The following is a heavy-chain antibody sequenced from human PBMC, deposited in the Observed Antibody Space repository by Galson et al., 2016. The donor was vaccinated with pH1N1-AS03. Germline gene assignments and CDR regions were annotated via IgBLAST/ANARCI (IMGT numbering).Heavy chain of an antibody. J-gene: IGHJ3*02. V-gene: IGHV3-23*01. Sequence: SLRLSCAASGFTFNNYAMNWVRQAPGKGLEWVSSITGSGISTEYADSVEGRFTISRDNSKNTLYVEMSSLRAEDTAIYYCAKSSSSLTRGAFDMWGRGTLVTVSS. CDR2: ITGSGIST. CDR3: AKSSSSLTRGAFDM. D-gene: IGHD2-2*01. CDR1: GFTFNNYA.